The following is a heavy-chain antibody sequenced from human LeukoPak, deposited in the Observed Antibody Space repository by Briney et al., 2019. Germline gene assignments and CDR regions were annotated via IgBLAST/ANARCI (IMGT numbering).Heavy chain of an antibody. D-gene: IGHD3-22*01. CDR1: GYSFTSYW. Sequence: TGESLKISCKGSGYSFTSYWIGWVRQMPGKGLEWMGIIYPGDSDTRYSPSFQGQVTISADKSISTAYLQWSSLKASDTAMYYCARLKPYYYDSSGNSGGFDPWGQGTLVTVSS. J-gene: IGHJ5*02. V-gene: IGHV5-51*01. CDR2: IYPGDSDT. CDR3: ARLKPYYYDSSGNSGGFDP.